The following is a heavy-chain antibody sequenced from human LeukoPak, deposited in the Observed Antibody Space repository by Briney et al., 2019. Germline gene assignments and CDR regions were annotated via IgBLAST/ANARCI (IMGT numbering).Heavy chain of an antibody. CDR2: ISYDGNHI. Sequence: GGSLRLSCAASGFTFSSYAMHWVRQAPGKGLEWVAVISYDGNHIFYADSVKGRFTISRDNSKNTLYLQMNSLTTEDTAVYYCARCGGDCYTSTQGFDYWGQGTLVTVSS. CDR3: ARCGGDCYTSTQGFDY. V-gene: IGHV3-30*04. J-gene: IGHJ4*02. D-gene: IGHD2-21*02. CDR1: GFTFSSYA.